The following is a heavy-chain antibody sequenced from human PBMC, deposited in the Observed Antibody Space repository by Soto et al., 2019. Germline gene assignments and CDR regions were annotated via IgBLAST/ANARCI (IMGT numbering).Heavy chain of an antibody. Sequence: QLQLQESGPGLVKPSETLSLTCTVSGGSISSSSYYWGWIRPPPGKGLGWIGSIYYSGSTYYNPSLKSRVTLSVDTSNNLFSLMPGSLTAADTAVYYCARKNTVWGQGTTVTVSS. V-gene: IGHV4-39*02. CDR2: IYYSGST. CDR1: GGSISSSSYY. CDR3: ARKNTV. J-gene: IGHJ6*02.